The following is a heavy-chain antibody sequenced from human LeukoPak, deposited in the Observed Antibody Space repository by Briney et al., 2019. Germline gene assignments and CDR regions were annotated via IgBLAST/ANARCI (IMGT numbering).Heavy chain of an antibody. J-gene: IGHJ4*02. V-gene: IGHV1-46*01. D-gene: IGHD3-10*01. CDR1: GYTFTSYY. CDR2: INPSGGST. CDR3: ARDSGMVRGTVDY. Sequence: ASVKVSCKSSGYTFTSYYMYWVRQAPGQGLEWMGIINPSGGSTSYAQKFQGRVTMTRDTSTSTVYMEPSSLRSEDTAVYYCARDSGMVRGTVDYWGQGTLVTVSS.